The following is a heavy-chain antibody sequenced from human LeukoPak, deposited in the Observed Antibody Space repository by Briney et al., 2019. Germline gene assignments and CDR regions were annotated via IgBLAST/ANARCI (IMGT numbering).Heavy chain of an antibody. CDR1: GYTFINYG. V-gene: IGHV1-18*01. CDR3: ARDEDRGDISHGY. D-gene: IGHD5-12*01. CDR2: ISAYNGNT. J-gene: IGHJ4*02. Sequence: GASVKVSCKASGYTFINYGITWVRQAPGQGLEWMGWISAYNGNTNYAQKLRGRVTMTADTSMSAAYMELRSLRSDDTAVYYCARDEDRGDISHGYWGQGTLVTVSS.